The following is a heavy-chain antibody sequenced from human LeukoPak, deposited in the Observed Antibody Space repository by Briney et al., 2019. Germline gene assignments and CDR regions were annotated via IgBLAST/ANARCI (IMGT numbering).Heavy chain of an antibody. Sequence: GGSLRLSCAASGFTFSGSAMHWVRQASGKGLEWVGRIRSKANNYATAYAASVKGRFTISRDDSKNTAYLQMNSLKTEDTAVYYCTGRGCYDSSGYYSGSDYWGQGTLVTVSS. CDR2: IRSKANNYAT. CDR1: GFTFSGSA. V-gene: IGHV3-73*01. J-gene: IGHJ4*02. CDR3: TGRGCYDSSGYYSGSDY. D-gene: IGHD3-22*01.